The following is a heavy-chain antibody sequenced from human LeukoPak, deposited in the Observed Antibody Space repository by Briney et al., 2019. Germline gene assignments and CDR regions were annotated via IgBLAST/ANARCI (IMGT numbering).Heavy chain of an antibody. Sequence: SETLSLTCTVSGVSFSSYYWTWIRQPAGKGLEWIGRIFSSGNTNYNPSLESRVTMSIDTSRNQFSLKLNSVTAADTAVYYCAAHGATQLERLDDWGQGTLVTVSS. J-gene: IGHJ4*02. D-gene: IGHD1-1*01. CDR1: GVSFSSYY. V-gene: IGHV4-4*07. CDR2: IFSSGNT. CDR3: AAHGATQLERLDD.